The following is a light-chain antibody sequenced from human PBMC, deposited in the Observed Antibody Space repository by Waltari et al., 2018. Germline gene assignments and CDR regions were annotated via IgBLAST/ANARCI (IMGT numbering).Light chain of an antibody. CDR3: GSWDTSLNTGV. CDR2: ENN. Sequence: QSVLTHPPSVSAAPGQKVTISCSASSSNLVTSHISWYQHPPGAAPKLLIYENNKRPSGIPHRFSCSKSGTSATLDITGLQTGDEGDYYCGSWDTSLNTGVFGGGTKLTVL. J-gene: IGLJ3*02. V-gene: IGLV1-51*01. CDR1: SSNLVTSH.